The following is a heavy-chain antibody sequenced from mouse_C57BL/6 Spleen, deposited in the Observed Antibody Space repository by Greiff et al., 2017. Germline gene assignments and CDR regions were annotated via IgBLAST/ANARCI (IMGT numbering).Heavy chain of an antibody. V-gene: IGHV1-69*01. CDR3: AREQLRLQGFAY. J-gene: IGHJ3*01. CDR1: GYTFTSYW. D-gene: IGHD3-2*02. Sequence: VQLQQSGAELVMPGASVKLSCKASGYTFTSYWMHWVKQRPGQGLEWIGEIDPSDSYTNYNQKFKGKSTLTVDKSSSTAYMQLSSLTSEDSAVYYCAREQLRLQGFAYWGQGTLVTVSA. CDR2: IDPSDSYT.